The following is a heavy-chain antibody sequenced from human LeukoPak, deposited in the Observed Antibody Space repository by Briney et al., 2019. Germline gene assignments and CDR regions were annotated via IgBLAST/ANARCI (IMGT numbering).Heavy chain of an antibody. J-gene: IGHJ4*02. Sequence: ASVKVSCKASGYTFTGSYMHWVRQAPGQGLEWMGWINPNSGGTNYAQKFQGRVAMTRDTSISTAHMELSRLRSDDTAVYYCARDLASVAVTTSDYWGQGTLVTVSS. V-gene: IGHV1-2*02. CDR3: ARDLASVAVTTSDY. CDR2: INPNSGGT. D-gene: IGHD4-17*01. CDR1: GYTFTGSY.